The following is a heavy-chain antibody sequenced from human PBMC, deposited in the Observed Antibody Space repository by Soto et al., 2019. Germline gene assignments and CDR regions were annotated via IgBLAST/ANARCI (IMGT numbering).Heavy chain of an antibody. CDR1: GFTFSSYG. CDR3: AKDRRAVTTVGYYYGMDV. Sequence: QVQLVESGGGVVQPGRSLRLSCAASGFTFSSYGMHWVRQAPGKGLEWVAVISYDGSNKYYADSVKGRFTISRDNSKNTLYLQMNSLRAEDTAVYYCAKDRRAVTTVGYYYGMDVWGQETTVTVSS. D-gene: IGHD4-4*01. CDR2: ISYDGSNK. V-gene: IGHV3-30*18. J-gene: IGHJ6*02.